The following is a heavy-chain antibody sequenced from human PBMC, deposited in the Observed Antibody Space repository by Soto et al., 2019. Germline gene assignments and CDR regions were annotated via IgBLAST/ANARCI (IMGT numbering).Heavy chain of an antibody. CDR3: ARDRYGSGIDY. J-gene: IGHJ4*02. D-gene: IGHD3-10*01. CDR1: GFTVSSNY. V-gene: IGHV3-66*01. CDR2: IYSGGST. Sequence: GGSLRLSCAASGFTVSSNYMSWVRQAPGKGLEWVSVIYSGGSTYYADSVKGRFTISRDNSKNTLYLQMNSLRAEDTAVYYCARDRYGSGIDYWGQGTLVTVSS.